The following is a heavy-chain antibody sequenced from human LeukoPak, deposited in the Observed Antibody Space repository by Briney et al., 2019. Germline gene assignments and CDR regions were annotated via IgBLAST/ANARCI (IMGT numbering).Heavy chain of an antibody. Sequence: AGGSLRLSCAASGFMFSSYAMSWVRLAPGKGLEWVSAISGSGGSTYYADSVKGRVTISRDNSKNTVYLQMNSLRAEDTAVYYCAKDVGYCSTTSCYYLDYWGQGTLVTVSS. D-gene: IGHD2-2*01. J-gene: IGHJ4*02. CDR2: ISGSGGST. CDR3: AKDVGYCSTTSCYYLDY. V-gene: IGHV3-23*01. CDR1: GFMFSSYA.